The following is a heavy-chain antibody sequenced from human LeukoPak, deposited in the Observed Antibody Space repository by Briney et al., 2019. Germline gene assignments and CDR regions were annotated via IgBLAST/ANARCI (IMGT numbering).Heavy chain of an antibody. CDR3: ARASIAAQDDAFDI. Sequence: ASVKVSCKASGYTFTSYDINWVRQATGQGLEWMGWMNPNSGNTGYAQKFQGRVTITRNTSISTAYMELSSLRSEDTAVYYCARASIAAQDDAFDIWGQGIMVTVSS. CDR2: MNPNSGNT. V-gene: IGHV1-8*03. CDR1: GYTFTSYD. D-gene: IGHD6-6*01. J-gene: IGHJ3*02.